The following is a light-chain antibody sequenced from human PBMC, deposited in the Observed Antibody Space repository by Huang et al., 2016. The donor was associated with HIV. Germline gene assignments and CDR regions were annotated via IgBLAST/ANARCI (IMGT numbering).Light chain of an antibody. CDR1: QSVLYSSNNKNY. J-gene: IGKJ2*01. CDR3: QQYYSTPHT. V-gene: IGKV4-1*01. CDR2: WAS. Sequence: DIVMTQSPDSLAVSLGERATINCKSTQSVLYSSNNKNYLAWYQQKPGQPPKLLIYWASTREFGVPDRFSGSGSGTDFTLTISSLQAEGVAVYYCQQYYSTPHTFGQGTKLEIK.